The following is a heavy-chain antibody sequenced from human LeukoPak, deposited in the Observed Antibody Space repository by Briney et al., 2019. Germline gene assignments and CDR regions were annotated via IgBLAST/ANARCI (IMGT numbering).Heavy chain of an antibody. CDR1: GGSFSGYY. Sequence: SETLSLTCAVYGGSFSGYYWSWIRQPPGKGLEWIWEINHSGSTNYNPSLKSRVTISVDTSKNQFSLKLSSVTAADTAVYYCARTRAKVGTYYYDSSGSYFDYWGQGTLVTVSS. J-gene: IGHJ4*02. D-gene: IGHD3-22*01. CDR2: INHSGST. V-gene: IGHV4-34*01. CDR3: ARTRAKVGTYYYDSSGSYFDY.